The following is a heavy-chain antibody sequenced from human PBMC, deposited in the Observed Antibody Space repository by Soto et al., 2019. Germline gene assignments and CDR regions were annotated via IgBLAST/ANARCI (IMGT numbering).Heavy chain of an antibody. CDR2: ISYDGSNK. J-gene: IGHJ4*02. V-gene: IGHV3-30*18. CDR1: GFIFSGYG. Sequence: QVQLVESGGGVVQPGRSLRLSCVASGFIFSGYGRHWVRQALGKGLEWMALISYDGSNKYFIDSVKGRFTISRDNSKNTLFLQMNSLRAEYTAVYVCAKGQNYYDRGGYPDYWGQGNLVNVS. D-gene: IGHD3-22*01. CDR3: AKGQNYYDRGGYPDY.